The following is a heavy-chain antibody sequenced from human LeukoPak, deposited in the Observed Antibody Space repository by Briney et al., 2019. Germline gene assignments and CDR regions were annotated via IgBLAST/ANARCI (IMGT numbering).Heavy chain of an antibody. D-gene: IGHD2-2*01. Sequence: ASVKVSCKASGYTFTGYYMHWVRQAPGQGLEWMGWINPNSGGTNYAQKFQGRVTMTRDTSISTAYMELSRLRSDDTAVYYCASGSDPIVVVPAAETSDYWGQGTLATVSS. V-gene: IGHV1-2*02. CDR1: GYTFTGYY. J-gene: IGHJ4*02. CDR3: ASGSDPIVVVPAAETSDY. CDR2: INPNSGGT.